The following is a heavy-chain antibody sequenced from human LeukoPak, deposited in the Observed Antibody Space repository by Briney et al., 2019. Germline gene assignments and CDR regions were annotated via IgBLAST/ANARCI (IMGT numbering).Heavy chain of an antibody. CDR3: ARGGGSYFDY. CDR1: GFTFRNYG. D-gene: IGHD1-26*01. Sequence: GGSLRLSCAASGFTFRNYGMHWVRQAPGKGLQWVSYISNTDTIYYADSVKGRFTISRDNAKNSLYLQMNSLRDEDTAVYYCARGGGSYFDYWGQGTLATVSS. J-gene: IGHJ4*02. CDR2: ISNTDTI. V-gene: IGHV3-48*02.